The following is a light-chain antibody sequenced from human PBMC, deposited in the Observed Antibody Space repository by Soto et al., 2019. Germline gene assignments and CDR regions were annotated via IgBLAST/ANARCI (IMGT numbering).Light chain of an antibody. V-gene: IGKV3-11*01. J-gene: IGKJ4*01. CDR2: DAF. CDR1: QSVSNY. CDR3: QQLSNWVT. Sequence: EIVLTQSPAILSLSPGERATLSCRASQSVSNYLAWYQQKPGQAPRLLIFDAFNSATGIPARFSGSGSGTDFTLTISIQDPEDFAVYYCQQLSNWVTFGGGTKVEIK.